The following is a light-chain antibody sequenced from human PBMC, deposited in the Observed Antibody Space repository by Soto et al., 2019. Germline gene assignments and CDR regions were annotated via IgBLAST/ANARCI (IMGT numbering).Light chain of an antibody. CDR2: EVA. CDR1: SSDVGRYNL. CDR3: CSYAGSDYV. J-gene: IGLJ1*01. Sequence: QSALPQPASVSGSPGQSLSISCTGASSDVGRYNLVSWYQQHPGKAPKLIIYEVAKRPSGVSHRFSGSRSGNTASLTISGLQAEDEADYYCCSYAGSDYVFGTGTKLTVL. V-gene: IGLV2-23*02.